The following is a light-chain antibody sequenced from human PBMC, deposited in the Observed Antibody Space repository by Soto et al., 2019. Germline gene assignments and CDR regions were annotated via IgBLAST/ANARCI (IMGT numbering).Light chain of an antibody. CDR1: QNIDIF. Sequence: AIRMTQSPSSLSASTGDRVTITCRASQNIDIFLSWYHQKPGRAPNLLIYGASTLQNGVPSRFSGSGSGTEFTLTISSLQPDDFATYYCQHYNSYSEAFGQGTKVDNK. J-gene: IGKJ1*01. CDR3: QHYNSYSEA. CDR2: GAS. V-gene: IGKV1-8*01.